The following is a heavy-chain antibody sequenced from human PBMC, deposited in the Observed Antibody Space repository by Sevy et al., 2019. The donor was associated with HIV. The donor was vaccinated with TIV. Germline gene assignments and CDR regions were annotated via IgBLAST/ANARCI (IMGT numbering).Heavy chain of an antibody. D-gene: IGHD3-3*01. J-gene: IGHJ6*02. Sequence: SETLSLTCTVSGGSISSGDYHWSWIRQPPGKGLEWIGYIYYSGSTYYNPSLKSRVTISVDTSKNQFSLKLSSVTAADTAVYYCARDSYYDFWSGYQGYYYYGMDVWGQGTTVTVSS. CDR1: GGSISSGDYH. V-gene: IGHV4-30-4*01. CDR3: ARDSYYDFWSGYQGYYYYGMDV. CDR2: IYYSGST.